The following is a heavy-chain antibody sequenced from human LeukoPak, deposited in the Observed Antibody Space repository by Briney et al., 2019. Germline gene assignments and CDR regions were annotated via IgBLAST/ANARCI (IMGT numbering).Heavy chain of an antibody. D-gene: IGHD3-10*01. CDR2: ISSSSSYI. Sequence: GGSLRLSCAASGFTFSSYSMNSVRQAPGKGLEGVSSISSSSSYIYYADSVKGRFTISRDDAKNSLYLQMNSLRAEDTAVYYCAREGPYYYGSGSPDYWGQGTLVTVSS. CDR1: GFTFSSYS. J-gene: IGHJ4*02. CDR3: AREGPYYYGSGSPDY. V-gene: IGHV3-21*01.